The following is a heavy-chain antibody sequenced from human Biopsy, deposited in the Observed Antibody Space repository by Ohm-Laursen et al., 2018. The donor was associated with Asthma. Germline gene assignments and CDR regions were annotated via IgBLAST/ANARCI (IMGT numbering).Heavy chain of an antibody. Sequence: SLRLSCAASGFTFDEYTMHWVRQAPGKGLEWVSGISWNSATIGYADSVEGRFTISRDNAKNTVFLHMDSLRPEDTAFYYCAKVRSDWVITESFDYWGQGVLVTVSS. CDR2: ISWNSATI. J-gene: IGHJ4*02. CDR3: AKVRSDWVITESFDY. CDR1: GFTFDEYT. D-gene: IGHD3-22*01. V-gene: IGHV3-9*01.